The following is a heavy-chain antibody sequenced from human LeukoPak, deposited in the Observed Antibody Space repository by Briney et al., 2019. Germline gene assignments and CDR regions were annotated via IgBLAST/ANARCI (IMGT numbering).Heavy chain of an antibody. V-gene: IGHV3-30-3*01. CDR1: GFTVSSFA. J-gene: IGHJ4*02. D-gene: IGHD2-15*01. CDR2: ISYDGGTK. Sequence: GGSLRLSGTGSGFTVSSFAMHWVRQAPGKGLEWVALISYDGGTKYYADSVKGRFTISRDNSKNTLYLQMNSLRVEDTAVYYCAREAEGGGNFDYWGQGTLVTVSS. CDR3: AREAEGGGNFDY.